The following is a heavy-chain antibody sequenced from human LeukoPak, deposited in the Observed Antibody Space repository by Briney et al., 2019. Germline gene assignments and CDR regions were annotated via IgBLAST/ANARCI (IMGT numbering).Heavy chain of an antibody. CDR1: GGSINSYY. V-gene: IGHV4-59*06. J-gene: IGHJ4*02. D-gene: IGHD2/OR15-2a*01. CDR3: ARGRVIKFDY. CDR2: IYYSGST. Sequence: SETLSLTCTVSGGSINSYYWNWIRQHPGKGLEWIGYIYYSGSTYYNPSLKSRVTISVDTSKNQFSLKLSSVTAADTAVYYCARGRVIKFDYWGQGTLVTVSS.